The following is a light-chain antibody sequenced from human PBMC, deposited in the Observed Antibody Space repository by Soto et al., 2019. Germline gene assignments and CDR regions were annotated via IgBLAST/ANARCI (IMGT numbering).Light chain of an antibody. J-gene: IGLJ1*01. CDR2: RNN. CDR1: SSNIGSNY. Sequence: QSVLTQPPSASGTPGQRVTISCCGSSSNIGSNYVYWYQQLPGTAHKLLIYRNNQRPSGVPDRFSGSKSGTSASLAISGLRSEDEADYYCAAWDDSLSGFYVFGTGTKVTVL. V-gene: IGLV1-47*01. CDR3: AAWDDSLSGFYV.